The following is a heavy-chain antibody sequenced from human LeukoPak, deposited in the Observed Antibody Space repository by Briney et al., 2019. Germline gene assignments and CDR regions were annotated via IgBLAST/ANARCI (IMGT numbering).Heavy chain of an antibody. CDR3: AKRRGLELLYYYYMDV. Sequence: PGGSLRLSCAASGITFSDHYMSWIRQAPGKGLEWVSAISGSGGSTYYADSVKGRFTISRDNSKNTLYLQMNSLRAEDTAVYYCAKRRGLELLYYYYMDVWGRGTTVTVSS. V-gene: IGHV3-23*01. CDR1: GITFSDHY. CDR2: ISGSGGST. D-gene: IGHD1-7*01. J-gene: IGHJ6*03.